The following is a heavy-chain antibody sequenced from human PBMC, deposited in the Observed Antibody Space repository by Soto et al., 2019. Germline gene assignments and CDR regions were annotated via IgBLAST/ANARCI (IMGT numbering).Heavy chain of an antibody. CDR2: IYSGGST. CDR1: GFTVSNNF. J-gene: IGHJ4*02. CDR3: ARDAVDS. Sequence: EVQLVESGGGLVQPGGSLRLSCAASGFTVSNNFMNWVRQAPGKALEWVSVIYSGGSTYYADSVRGRFTISRDNSKNTVYLQMNSLRVEDTAVYYCARDAVDSWGQGTLVTVSS. V-gene: IGHV3-66*01.